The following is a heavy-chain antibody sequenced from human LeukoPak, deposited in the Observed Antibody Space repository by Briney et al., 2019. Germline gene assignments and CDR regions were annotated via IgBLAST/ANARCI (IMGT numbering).Heavy chain of an antibody. Sequence: GGSVKVSCKASVYTFTSYGISWVRQAPGQGRDWVGCISAYNGNTNYAQKLQGRVTMTTDTSTSTAYMELRSLRSDDTAVYYCARDGYDSSGYYYYDYWGQGTLVTVSS. D-gene: IGHD3-22*01. V-gene: IGHV1-18*01. CDR1: VYTFTSYG. CDR2: ISAYNGNT. J-gene: IGHJ4*02. CDR3: ARDGYDSSGYYYYDY.